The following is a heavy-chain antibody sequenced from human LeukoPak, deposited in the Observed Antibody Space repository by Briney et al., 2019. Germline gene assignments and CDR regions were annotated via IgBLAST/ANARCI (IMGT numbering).Heavy chain of an antibody. CDR1: GYTFTSYD. J-gene: IGHJ4*02. CDR2: MNPNSGNI. D-gene: IGHD6-6*01. CDR3: ARGFEYSSSSIL. Sequence: ASVKVSCKASGYTFTSYDINWVRQATGQGLEWMGWMNPNSGNIGYAQKFQGRVTMTRNTSISTAYMELSSLRSEDTAVYYCARGFEYSSSSILWGQGTLVTVSS. V-gene: IGHV1-8*01.